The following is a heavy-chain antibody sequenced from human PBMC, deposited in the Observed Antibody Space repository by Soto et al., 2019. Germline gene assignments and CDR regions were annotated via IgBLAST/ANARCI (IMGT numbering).Heavy chain of an antibody. J-gene: IGHJ5*02. Sequence: EVQLLESGGGLVQPGGSLRLSCAASGFTFSSYAMSWVRQAPGQGLEWVSSISGSGGSTYYADSAKGRFTISRDNSKNTLYLQMNSLRAEDTALYYCAKDLTAAEAWFDPWGQGTLVTVSS. V-gene: IGHV3-23*01. CDR2: ISGSGGST. D-gene: IGHD6-13*01. CDR1: GFTFSSYA. CDR3: AKDLTAAEAWFDP.